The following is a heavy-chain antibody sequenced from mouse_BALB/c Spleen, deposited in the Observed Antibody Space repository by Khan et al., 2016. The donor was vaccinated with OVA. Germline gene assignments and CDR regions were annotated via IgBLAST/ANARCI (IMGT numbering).Heavy chain of an antibody. CDR2: INPYNDGA. CDR3: ARDYGSSCGLAY. CDR1: GYTFTNYI. J-gene: IGHJ3*01. Sequence: VQLQQSGPELVKPGASVKMSCKASGYTFTNYIIHWVKQKPGQGLEWIGYINPYNDGAKYNDKFKDKATLTSDKSSSTASMELSGLTSEDSAVYYVARDYGSSCGLAYWAKGLWSLSLQ. D-gene: IGHD1-1*01. V-gene: IGHV1S136*01.